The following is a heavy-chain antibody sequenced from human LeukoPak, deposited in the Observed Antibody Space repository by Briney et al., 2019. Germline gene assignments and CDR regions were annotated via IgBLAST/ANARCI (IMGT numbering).Heavy chain of an antibody. CDR1: GGSFSGYY. CDR2: KFYTGRT. J-gene: IGHJ4*02. V-gene: IGHV4-34*12. D-gene: IGHD7-27*01. Sequence: PSETLSLTCAVYGGSFSGYYWGWIRQPPGKGLEWIVSKFYTGRTYYNPSLKSRVTISVDTSKNQFSLNLSFVTAADTAVYYCAKEPTGDKSFDNWGQGTLVTVSS. CDR3: AKEPTGDKSFDN.